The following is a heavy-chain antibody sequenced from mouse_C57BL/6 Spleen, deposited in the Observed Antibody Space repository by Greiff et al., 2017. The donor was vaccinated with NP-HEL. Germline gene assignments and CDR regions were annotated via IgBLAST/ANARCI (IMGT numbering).Heavy chain of an antibody. D-gene: IGHD1-1*01. V-gene: IGHV1-5*01. CDR2: IYPGNSDT. CDR1: GYTFTSYW. J-gene: IGHJ3*01. CDR3: AYYYGSSTWFAY. Sequence: VTLNESGTVLARPGASVKMSCKTSGYTFTSYWMHWVKQRPGQGLEWIGAIYPGNSDTSYNQKFKGKAKLTAVTSASTAYMELSSLTNEDSAVYYCAYYYGSSTWFAYWGQGTLVTVSA.